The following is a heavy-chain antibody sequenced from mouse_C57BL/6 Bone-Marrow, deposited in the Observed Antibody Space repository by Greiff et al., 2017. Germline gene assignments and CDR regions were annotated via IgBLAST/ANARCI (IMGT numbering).Heavy chain of an antibody. CDR3: AVYYYGSRRYFDV. J-gene: IGHJ1*03. CDR2: ISSGSSTI. CDR1: GFPFSDYG. V-gene: IGHV5-17*01. Sequence: EVQVVESGGGLVKPGGSLKLSCAASGFPFSDYGMHWVRQAPEKGLEWVAYISSGSSTIYYADTVKGRFPISRDNAKNTLFLQMTSLRSEDTAMYYCAVYYYGSRRYFDVWGTGTTVTVSS. D-gene: IGHD1-1*01.